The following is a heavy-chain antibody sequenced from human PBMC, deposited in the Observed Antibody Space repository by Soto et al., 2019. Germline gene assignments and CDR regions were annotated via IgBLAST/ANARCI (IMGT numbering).Heavy chain of an antibody. V-gene: IGHV3-23*01. D-gene: IGHD1-1*01. Sequence: SFVASWFPFISFVMNLGRQSPGKGLDWVSTISGPAGSTYYADSVKGRFTIARDNSKNTLYLQLNSLIAEDMAIYYCATDHYGELEPPHYYYYGLDVWGQGTTVTVSS. CDR2: ISGPAGST. CDR3: ATDHYGELEPPHYYYYGLDV. CDR1: WFPFISFV. J-gene: IGHJ6*02.